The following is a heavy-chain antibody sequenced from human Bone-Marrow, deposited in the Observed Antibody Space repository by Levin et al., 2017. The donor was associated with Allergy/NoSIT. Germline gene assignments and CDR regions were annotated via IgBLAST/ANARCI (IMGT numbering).Heavy chain of an antibody. Sequence: PGGSLRLSCAASGFTFNTYTVNWVRQAPGKGLEWVSSITSSSSHMYFADSVKGRFAISRDNAKNSLFLQMNNPRGEDTAVYYCARGDDAFDFWGQGTMVTVSS. CDR1: GFTFNTYT. J-gene: IGHJ3*01. CDR2: ITSSSSHM. CDR3: ARGDDAFDF. V-gene: IGHV3-21*01.